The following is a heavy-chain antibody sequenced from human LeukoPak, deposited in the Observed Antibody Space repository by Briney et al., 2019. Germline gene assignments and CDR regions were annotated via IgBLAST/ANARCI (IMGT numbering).Heavy chain of an antibody. CDR2: IDHGGTT. CDR1: GYSISSHYF. CDR3: ARVKVGTTSGFDS. Sequence: SETLSLTCAVSGYSISSHYFWGWIRQPPGKGLEWIGSIDHGGTTYYNPSLRSRVTISVDTSKNQLSLKLSSVTASDTAVYYCARVKVGTTSGFDSWGQGTLVTVSS. J-gene: IGHJ4*02. D-gene: IGHD1-26*01. V-gene: IGHV4-38-2*01.